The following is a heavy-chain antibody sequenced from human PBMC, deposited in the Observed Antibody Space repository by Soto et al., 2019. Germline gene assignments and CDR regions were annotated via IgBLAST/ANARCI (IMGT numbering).Heavy chain of an antibody. CDR1: GGSISSYY. Sequence: PSETLSLTCTVSGGSISSYYWSWIRQPPGKGLEWIGYIYYSGSTNYNPSLKSRVTISVDTSKNQFSLKLSSVTAADTAVYYCASVSIAARHITFFGWGQGTLVTVSS. D-gene: IGHD6-6*01. V-gene: IGHV4-59*01. J-gene: IGHJ4*02. CDR3: ASVSIAARHITFFG. CDR2: IYYSGST.